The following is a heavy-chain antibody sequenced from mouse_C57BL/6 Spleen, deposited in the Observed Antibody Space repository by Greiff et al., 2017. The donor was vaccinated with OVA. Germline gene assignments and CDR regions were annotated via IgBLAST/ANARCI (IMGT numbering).Heavy chain of an antibody. CDR2: IWSDGST. J-gene: IGHJ4*01. V-gene: IGHV2-6*03. CDR1: GFSFTSYG. D-gene: IGHD2-1*01. Sequence: QVQLKESGPGLVAPSQSLSITCTVSGFSFTSYGVHWVRQPPGKGLEWLVVIWSDGSTTYNTALISRLSISKDTSKSQVFFKMNSLQTDDTAMYYCARWGASYGNRGAMDYWGQGTSVTVSS. CDR3: ARWGASYGNRGAMDY.